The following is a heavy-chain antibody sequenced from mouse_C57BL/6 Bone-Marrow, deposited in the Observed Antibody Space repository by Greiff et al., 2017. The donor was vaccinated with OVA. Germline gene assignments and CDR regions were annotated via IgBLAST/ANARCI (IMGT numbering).Heavy chain of an antibody. CDR3: ASAITTVVADDY. Sequence: EVQLQQSGAELVKPGASVKLSCTASGFNIKDYYMHWVKQRTEQGLEWIGRIDPEDGETKYAPEFQGKATITADTSSNTAYLQLSSLTSEDTAVYYCASAITTVVADDYWGQGTTLTVSS. V-gene: IGHV14-2*01. D-gene: IGHD1-1*01. CDR2: IDPEDGET. CDR1: GFNIKDYY. J-gene: IGHJ2*01.